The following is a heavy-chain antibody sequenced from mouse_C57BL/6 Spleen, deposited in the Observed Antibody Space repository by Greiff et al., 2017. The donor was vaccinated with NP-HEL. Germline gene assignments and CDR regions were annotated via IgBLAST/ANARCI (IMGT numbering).Heavy chain of an antibody. CDR3: TRVPYDYDVEGVAY. V-gene: IGHV1-15*01. Sequence: VQLQQSGAELVRPGASVTLSCKASGYTFTDYEMHWVKQTPVHGLEWIGAIDPETGGTAYNQKFKGKAILTADKSSSTAYMELRSLTSEDSAVYYCTRVPYDYDVEGVAYWGQGTLVTVSA. J-gene: IGHJ3*01. D-gene: IGHD2-4*01. CDR2: IDPETGGT. CDR1: GYTFTDYE.